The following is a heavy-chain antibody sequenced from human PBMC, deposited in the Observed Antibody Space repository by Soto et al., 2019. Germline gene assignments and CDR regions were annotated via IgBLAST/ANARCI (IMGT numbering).Heavy chain of an antibody. D-gene: IGHD1-7*01. CDR1: GFTFSHYA. Sequence: GGSLRLSCVTSGFTFSHYAMHWLRQPPGKGLEWITIIWSDGTKQYYADSVKGRFTISKDDSKNTLYLQMDNLRPEDTAVYYCARGTNNWNYDSFDYWGQGALVTVSS. J-gene: IGHJ4*02. CDR3: ARGTNNWNYDSFDY. CDR2: IWSDGTKQ. V-gene: IGHV3-33*01.